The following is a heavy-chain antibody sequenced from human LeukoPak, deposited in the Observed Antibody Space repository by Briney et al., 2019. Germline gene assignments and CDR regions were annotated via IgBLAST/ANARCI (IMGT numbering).Heavy chain of an antibody. CDR3: AKEKAYYYGSGSYFDY. V-gene: IGHV3-53*01. J-gene: IGHJ4*02. D-gene: IGHD3-10*01. CDR1: GFTVSSNY. Sequence: GGSLRLSCAASGFTVSSNYMSWVRQAPGKGLEWVSVIYSDGSTYYADSVKGRFTISRDNSKNTLYLQMNSLRAEDTAVYYCAKEKAYYYGSGSYFDYWGQGTLVTVSS. CDR2: IYSDGST.